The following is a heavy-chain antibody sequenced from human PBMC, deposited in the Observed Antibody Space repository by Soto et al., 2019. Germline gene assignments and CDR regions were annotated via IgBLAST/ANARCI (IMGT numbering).Heavy chain of an antibody. V-gene: IGHV1-24*01. CDR1: GYTLTELS. Sequence: ASVKVSCKVSGYTLTELSMHWVRQAPGKGLEWMGGFDPEDGETIYAQKFQGRVTMTEDTSTDTAYMELSSLRSEDTAVYYGATVLLTTEYHKFDYWGQGTLVTVSS. CDR3: ATVLLTTEYHKFDY. J-gene: IGHJ4*02. CDR2: FDPEDGET. D-gene: IGHD4-4*01.